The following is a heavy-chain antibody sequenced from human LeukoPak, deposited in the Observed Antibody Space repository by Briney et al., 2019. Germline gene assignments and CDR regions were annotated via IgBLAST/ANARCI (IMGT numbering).Heavy chain of an antibody. CDR1: GFTFSSYD. D-gene: IGHD5-12*01. Sequence: GGSLRLSCAASGFTFSSYDMHWVRQATGKGLEWVSAIGTAGDTYYPGSVKGRFTISRENAKNSLYLQMNSLRAGDTVVYYCARVRKYSGYYSWYFDLWGRGTLVTVSS. J-gene: IGHJ2*01. CDR3: ARVRKYSGYYSWYFDL. CDR2: IGTAGDT. V-gene: IGHV3-13*01.